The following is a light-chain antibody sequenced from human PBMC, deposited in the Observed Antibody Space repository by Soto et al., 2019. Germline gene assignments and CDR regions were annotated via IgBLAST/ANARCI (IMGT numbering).Light chain of an antibody. J-gene: IGKJ1*01. Sequence: IQMTQSPSSLSASVEDRVIITCRASQSISNHLNWYQQKPGKAPKLLIFAASSLQSGVPSRFSGSRSGPDFTLTISSLQPEDFATYYCQQSYSSPPRFGHRTKADIK. CDR1: QSISNH. V-gene: IGKV1-39*01. CDR3: QQSYSSPPR. CDR2: AAS.